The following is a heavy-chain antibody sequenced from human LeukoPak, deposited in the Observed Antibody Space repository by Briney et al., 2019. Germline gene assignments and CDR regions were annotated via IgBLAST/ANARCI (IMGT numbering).Heavy chain of an antibody. CDR2: ISAYNGNT. CDR3: ARTLMALDGDLGWFGP. J-gene: IGHJ5*02. V-gene: IGHV1-18*01. CDR1: GYTFTSYG. Sequence: EASVKVSCKASGYTFTSYGISWVRQAPGQGLEWMGWISAYNGNTNYAQKLQGRVTMTTDISTSTAYMELRSLRSDDTAVYYCARTLMALDGDLGWFGPWGQGTLVTVSS. D-gene: IGHD4-17*01.